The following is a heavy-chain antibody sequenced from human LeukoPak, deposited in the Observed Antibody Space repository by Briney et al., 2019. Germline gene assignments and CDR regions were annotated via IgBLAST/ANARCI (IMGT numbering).Heavy chain of an antibody. V-gene: IGHV3-64*01. CDR1: GFTFSRYA. D-gene: IGHD2-2*02. CDR2: ISSNGGST. CDR3: ARGNTGYHLLYGWFDP. Sequence: PGGSLRLSCAASGFTFSRYAVHWVGQAPAKGLEYVSAISSNGGSTYYANSVKGRFTISRDNSKNTLYLQMGSLRAEDMAVYYCARGNTGYHLLYGWFDPWGQGTLVTVSS. J-gene: IGHJ5*02.